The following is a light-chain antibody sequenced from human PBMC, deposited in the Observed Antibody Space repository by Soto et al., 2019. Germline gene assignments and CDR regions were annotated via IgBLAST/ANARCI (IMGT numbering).Light chain of an antibody. CDR2: GAS. CDR1: QSVSSSY. Sequence: EIVLTQSPGTLSLSPGERATLSRRASQSVSSSYLAWYQQKPGQAPRLLIYGASSRATGIPDRFSGSGSGTDFTLTISRLEPEDFAVYYCQQYRNSLWTFGQGTQVEIK. V-gene: IGKV3-20*01. CDR3: QQYRNSLWT. J-gene: IGKJ1*01.